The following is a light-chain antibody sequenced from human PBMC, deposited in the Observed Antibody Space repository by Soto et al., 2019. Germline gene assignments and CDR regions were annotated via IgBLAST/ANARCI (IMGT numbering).Light chain of an antibody. Sequence: SYELTQPPSVSVAPGQTARITCGGNNIRSTSVHWYQQRPGQAPVLVVYDDSDRPSGIPERISGSNSGNTATLTISRVEAWDEADYYCQVWDSSNDHRVFCGGTKVTVL. CDR3: QVWDSSNDHRV. CDR1: NIRSTS. V-gene: IGLV3-21*02. J-gene: IGLJ3*02. CDR2: DDS.